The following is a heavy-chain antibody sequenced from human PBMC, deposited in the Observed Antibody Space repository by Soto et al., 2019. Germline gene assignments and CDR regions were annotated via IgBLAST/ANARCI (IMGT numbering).Heavy chain of an antibody. CDR1: GFTFSSYA. J-gene: IGHJ6*02. Sequence: HPGGSLRLSCSASGFTFSSYAMHWVRQAPGKGLEYVSAISSNGGSTYYADSVKGRFTISRDNSKNTLYLQMSSLRAEDTAVYYCVKDDCSGGSCYGYYYYYGMDVWGQGTTVTVSS. CDR2: ISSNGGST. D-gene: IGHD2-15*01. CDR3: VKDDCSGGSCYGYYYYYGMDV. V-gene: IGHV3-64D*06.